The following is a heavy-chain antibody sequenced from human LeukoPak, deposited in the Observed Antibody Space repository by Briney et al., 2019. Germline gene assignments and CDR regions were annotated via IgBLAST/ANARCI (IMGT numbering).Heavy chain of an antibody. J-gene: IGHJ3*02. V-gene: IGHV3-30*02. Sequence: GGSLRLSCAASGFTFSSYGMHWVRQAPGKGLEWVAFIRYDGSNKYYADSEKGRFTISRDNPKNTLYLQINSMRAEDTAVYYCAKARCGNNLGPGGAFDIWGQGTMFTVSS. CDR2: IRYDGSNK. CDR1: GFTFSSYG. CDR3: AKARCGNNLGPGGAFDI. D-gene: IGHD2-8*02.